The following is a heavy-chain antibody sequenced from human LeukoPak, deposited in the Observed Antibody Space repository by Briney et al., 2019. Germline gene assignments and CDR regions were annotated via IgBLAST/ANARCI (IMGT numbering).Heavy chain of an antibody. V-gene: IGHV4-39*02. Sequence: SETLSLTCSVSGDSISSSSHYWAWIRQPPGKGLEWIESVFQNVATYYNPSLQSRVTMSIDTSKNQCSLKLSSVTAADTAVYYCAREYYGTFEYWGQGTLVPVSS. CDR2: VFQNVAT. D-gene: IGHD3-16*01. J-gene: IGHJ4*02. CDR3: AREYYGTFEY. CDR1: GDSISSSSHY.